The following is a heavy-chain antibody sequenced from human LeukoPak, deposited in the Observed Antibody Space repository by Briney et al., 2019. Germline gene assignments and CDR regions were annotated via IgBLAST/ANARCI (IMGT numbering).Heavy chain of an antibody. V-gene: IGHV3-23*01. CDR1: GFTFSSYA. D-gene: IGHD6-19*01. CDR2: ISSSGGST. Sequence: PGGSLRLSCAASGFTFSSYAMSWVRQAPGKGLEWVSTISSSGGSTHYADSVKGRFTISRDNSKNTLYLQMNSLRAEDTAVYYCARLYSSGWETLGYWGQGTLVTVSS. CDR3: ARLYSSGWETLGY. J-gene: IGHJ4*02.